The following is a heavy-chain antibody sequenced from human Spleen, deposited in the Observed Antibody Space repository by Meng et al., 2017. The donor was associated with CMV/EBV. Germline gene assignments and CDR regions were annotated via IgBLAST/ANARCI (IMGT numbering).Heavy chain of an antibody. CDR2: ISDTGSS. V-gene: IGHV4-59*01. D-gene: IGHD3-3*01. CDR3: ARGRGSGYPQGGYFQY. J-gene: IGHJ1*01. Sequence: SETLSLTCTVSGGPISFYYWTWIRQPPGKGLEWMGYISDTGSSNCNPSLKSRLTISIDTSKKQFSLKLDSVTAADTAAYYCARGRGSGYPQGGYFQYWGQGSLVTVSS. CDR1: GGPISFYY.